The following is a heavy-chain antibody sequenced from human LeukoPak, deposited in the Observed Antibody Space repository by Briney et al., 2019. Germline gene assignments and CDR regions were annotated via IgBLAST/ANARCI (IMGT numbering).Heavy chain of an antibody. D-gene: IGHD3-9*01. Sequence: PSETLSLTCTVSGGSMSPYHWGWIRQPAGKGLEWIGRIYSNGDTRYSPSLKSRVTMSVDTSKNQFSLKMTSVTAADTAVYFCARGTSDMDDFNWFDPWGQGTLVTVSS. CDR1: GGSMSPYH. V-gene: IGHV4-4*07. J-gene: IGHJ5*02. CDR2: IYSNGDT. CDR3: ARGTSDMDDFNWFDP.